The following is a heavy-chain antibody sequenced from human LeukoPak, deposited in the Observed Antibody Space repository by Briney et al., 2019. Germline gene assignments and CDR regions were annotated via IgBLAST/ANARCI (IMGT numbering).Heavy chain of an antibody. CDR3: ARAATPAAILLFDY. CDR2: ISSSGSTI. V-gene: IGHV3-11*01. Sequence: GGSLRLSCAASGFTFSDYYMSWIRQAPGKGLEWVSYISSSGSTIYYADSVKGRFTISSDNAKNSLYLQMNSLRAEDTAVYYCARAATPAAILLFDYWGQGTLVTVSS. CDR1: GFTFSDYY. D-gene: IGHD2-2*02. J-gene: IGHJ4*02.